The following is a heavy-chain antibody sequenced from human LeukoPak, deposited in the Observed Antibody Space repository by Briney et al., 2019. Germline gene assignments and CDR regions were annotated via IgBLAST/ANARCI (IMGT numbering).Heavy chain of an antibody. CDR3: ARGVAAAGYGGGWFDP. CDR2: ISGSGTTI. D-gene: IGHD6-13*01. V-gene: IGHV3-11*04. J-gene: IGHJ5*02. Sequence: GGSLRLSCAASGFTFSDYSMSWIRQAPGRGLEWISYISGSGTTIYYADSVKGRFTISRDNAKNSLYLQMNSLRAEDATVYYCARGVAAAGYGGGWFDPWGQGTLVTVSS. CDR1: GFTFSDYS.